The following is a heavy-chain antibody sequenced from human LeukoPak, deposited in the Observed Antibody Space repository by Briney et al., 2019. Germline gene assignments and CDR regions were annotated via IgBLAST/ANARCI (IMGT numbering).Heavy chain of an antibody. CDR3: SRDNYYDSPRPFDP. J-gene: IGHJ5*02. Sequence: PGRSLRLSCTGSGFTFGDYALSWVRQAPGKGLEWVSFIGSKAYGGATDYAASVKGRFTISRDDSKSIAYLQMNSLKTEDTAVYYCSRDNYYDSPRPFDPWGQGTLVTVSS. D-gene: IGHD3-10*01. CDR2: IGSKAYGGAT. V-gene: IGHV3-49*04. CDR1: GFTFGDYA.